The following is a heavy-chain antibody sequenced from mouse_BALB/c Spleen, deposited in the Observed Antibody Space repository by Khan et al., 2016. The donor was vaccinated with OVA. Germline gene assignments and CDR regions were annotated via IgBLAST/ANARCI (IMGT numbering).Heavy chain of an antibody. J-gene: IGHJ3*01. CDR3: ARRNYFGYTVVY. CDR1: GYTFTDYY. V-gene: IGHV1-77*01. D-gene: IGHD1-2*01. CDR2: ISPGSGDT. Sequence: QVQLKQSGAELARPGASVKLSCKASGYTFTDYYINWVKQRTGQGLEWIGEISPGSGDTYYNEKFKGKATLTADKSSSPVYLQLRSLTAEASAVYFGARRNYFGYTVVYWGQGTLVTVSA.